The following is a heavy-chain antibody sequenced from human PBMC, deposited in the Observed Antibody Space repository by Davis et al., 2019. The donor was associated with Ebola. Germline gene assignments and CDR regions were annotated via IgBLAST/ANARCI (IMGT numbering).Heavy chain of an antibody. J-gene: IGHJ6*02. CDR1: GFTFSSYA. CDR3: ARRITMVRGVILGGMDV. CDR2: ISGSGGST. D-gene: IGHD3-10*01. Sequence: GGSLRLSCAASGFTFSSYAMSWVRQAPGKGLEWVSAISGSGGSTYYADSVKGRFTISRDNSKNTLYLQMNSLRAEDTAVYYCARRITMVRGVILGGMDVWGQGTTVTVSS. V-gene: IGHV3-23*01.